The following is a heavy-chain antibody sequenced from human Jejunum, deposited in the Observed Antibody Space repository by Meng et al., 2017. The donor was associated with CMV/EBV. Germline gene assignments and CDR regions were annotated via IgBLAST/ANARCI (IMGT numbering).Heavy chain of an antibody. D-gene: IGHD1-26*01. V-gene: IGHV2-5*01. CDR3: AHFVGGYYPSRPDY. Sequence: QTSLTLSLPTIGNPTHTLPRVCIFFVFSSSSSGCGLGWIRQPPGKDLEWLALIYRCDDKRYSPSLNIRLTIAQDTSKNEVVLTLTNMGPIDTGTYYCAHFVGGYYPSRPDYWGQGTLVTVSS. CDR1: VFSSSSSGCG. CDR2: IYRCDDK. J-gene: IGHJ4*02.